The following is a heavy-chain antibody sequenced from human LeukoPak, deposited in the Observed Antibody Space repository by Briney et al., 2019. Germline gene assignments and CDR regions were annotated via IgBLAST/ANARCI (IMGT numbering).Heavy chain of an antibody. J-gene: IGHJ5*02. D-gene: IGHD3-10*01. CDR1: GGSFSGYY. CDR3: ARGRGMVRGVIRGPSWFDP. V-gene: IGHV4-34*01. CDR2: INHGGST. Sequence: SETLSLTCAVYGGSFSGYYWSWIRQPPGKGLEWIGEINHGGSTNYNPSLRSRVTISVDTSKNQFSLKLSSVTAADTAVYYCARGRGMVRGVIRGPSWFDPWGQGTLVTVSS.